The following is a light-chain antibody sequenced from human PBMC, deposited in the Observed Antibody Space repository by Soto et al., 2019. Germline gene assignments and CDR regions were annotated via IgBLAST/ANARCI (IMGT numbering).Light chain of an antibody. CDR3: CSYTRSGTLI. CDR1: RSDIGDYNY. V-gene: IGLV2-14*01. CDR2: YVS. J-gene: IGLJ1*01. Sequence: QSVLAQPASVSGSPGQSVTISCGGTRSDIGDYNYVSWYQQHPGKVPKVIIFYVSNRPSGVSYRFSGTKSGNTASLTVSGLQAEDEAHYYCCSYTRSGTLIFGTGTKVTVL.